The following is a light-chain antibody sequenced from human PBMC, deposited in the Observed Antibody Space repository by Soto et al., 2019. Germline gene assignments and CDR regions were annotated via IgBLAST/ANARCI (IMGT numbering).Light chain of an antibody. CDR2: AAS. CDR3: QKYNSAPWT. J-gene: IGKJ1*01. CDR1: QGISNY. Sequence: DIQMTQSPSSLSASVGDRVTITCRASQGISNYLAWYQQKPGKVPKLLIYAASTLQSGVPSRFSGSGSGTDFTLTISSLPPEDFATYYCQKYNSAPWTFGQGTKLEIK. V-gene: IGKV1-27*01.